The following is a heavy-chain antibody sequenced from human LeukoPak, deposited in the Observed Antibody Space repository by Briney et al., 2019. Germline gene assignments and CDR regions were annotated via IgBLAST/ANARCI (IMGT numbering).Heavy chain of an antibody. Sequence: GASVKVSCKASGYTFTSYDINWVRLATGQGLEWMGWMNPNSGNTGYAQKFQGRVTMTRNTSISTAYMELSSLRSEDTAVYYCARGRYSYGQDAFDIWGQGTMVTVSS. CDR2: MNPNSGNT. D-gene: IGHD5-18*01. CDR3: ARGRYSYGQDAFDI. J-gene: IGHJ3*02. CDR1: GYTFTSYD. V-gene: IGHV1-8*01.